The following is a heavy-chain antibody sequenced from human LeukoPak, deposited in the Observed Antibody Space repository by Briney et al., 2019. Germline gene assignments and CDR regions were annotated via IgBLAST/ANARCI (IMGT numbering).Heavy chain of an antibody. Sequence: PGGSLRLSCAASGFTFSSYNMNWVRQAPGKGLEWVSSISSSSSYIYYADSVKGRFTISRDNAKNSLYLQMNSLRAEDTAVYYCARDTTVVTPSLDYWGQGTLVTISS. J-gene: IGHJ4*02. CDR2: ISSSSSYI. CDR1: GFTFSSYN. CDR3: ARDTTVVTPSLDY. D-gene: IGHD4-23*01. V-gene: IGHV3-21*01.